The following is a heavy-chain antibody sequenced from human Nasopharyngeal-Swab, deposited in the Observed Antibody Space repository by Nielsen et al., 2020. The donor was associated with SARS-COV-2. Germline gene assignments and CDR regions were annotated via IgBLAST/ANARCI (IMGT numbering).Heavy chain of an antibody. Sequence: ASVKVSCKASGYTFTSYYMHWVRQAPGQGLEWMGIINPSGGRTSYAQKFQGRVTMTRDTSTSTVYMELSSLRSEDTAVYYCARDPRWEIAAAERDAFDIWGQGTMVTVSS. J-gene: IGHJ3*02. CDR2: INPSGGRT. CDR3: ARDPRWEIAAAERDAFDI. V-gene: IGHV1-46*01. D-gene: IGHD6-13*01. CDR1: GYTFTSYY.